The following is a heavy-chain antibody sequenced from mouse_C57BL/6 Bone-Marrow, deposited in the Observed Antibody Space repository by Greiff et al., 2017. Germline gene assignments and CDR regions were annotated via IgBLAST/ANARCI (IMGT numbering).Heavy chain of an antibody. CDR3: ARDTTAYAMDY. J-gene: IGHJ4*01. D-gene: IGHD1-2*01. CDR1: GYTFTSYW. Sequence: VPLPPPGAELVLPGASVKLSCKASGYTFTSYWMHWVQQRPGQGLEWIGEIDPSGSYTNYNQKFKGKSTLTVDKSSSTAYMQLSSLPSEDSAVYYCARDTTAYAMDYWGQGTSVTVSS. CDR2: IDPSGSYT. V-gene: IGHV1-69*01.